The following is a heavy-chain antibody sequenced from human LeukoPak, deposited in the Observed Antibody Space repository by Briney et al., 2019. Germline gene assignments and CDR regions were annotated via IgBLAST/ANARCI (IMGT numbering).Heavy chain of an antibody. V-gene: IGHV6-1*01. D-gene: IGHD6-13*01. CDR3: ALGDSGSWIRY. CDR1: GESVSSNSAT. Sequence: SQTLSVTCVISGESVSSNSATWTWIRQSPSRGLEWLGRTYYMSEWYNDYAVSVKSRITIKPDTSKNQLSLHLNSVTPEDTAVYYCALGDSGSWIRYWGQGTLVTVSS. J-gene: IGHJ4*02. CDR2: TYYMSEWYN.